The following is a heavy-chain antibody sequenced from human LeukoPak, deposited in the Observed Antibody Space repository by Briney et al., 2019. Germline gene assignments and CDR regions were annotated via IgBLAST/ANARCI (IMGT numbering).Heavy chain of an antibody. V-gene: IGHV4-4*02. D-gene: IGHD2-21*01. CDR1: GGSLSSSNW. CDR2: IYHSGST. CDR3: ARAPIVVELNAFDI. Sequence: SGTLSLTCAASGGSLSSSNWWSWVRQPPGKGLEWIGEIYHSGSTNYNPSLKSRVTISVDKSKNQFSLKLSSVTAADTAVYYCARAPIVVELNAFDIWGQGTMVTVSS. J-gene: IGHJ3*02.